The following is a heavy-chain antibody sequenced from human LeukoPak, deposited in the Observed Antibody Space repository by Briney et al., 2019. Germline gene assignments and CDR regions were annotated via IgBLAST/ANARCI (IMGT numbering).Heavy chain of an antibody. CDR1: GGSISSSSYY. CDR2: SHHSGST. J-gene: IGHJ4*02. Sequence: SETLSLTCTVSGGSISSSSYYWGWIRQPPGKGLEWIGSSHHSGSTNYNPSLKSRVTISVDTSKNQFSLKLSSVTAADTAVYYCARGRSSSWYVSRPFDYWGQGTLVTVSS. CDR3: ARGRSSSWYVSRPFDY. V-gene: IGHV4-39*07. D-gene: IGHD6-13*01.